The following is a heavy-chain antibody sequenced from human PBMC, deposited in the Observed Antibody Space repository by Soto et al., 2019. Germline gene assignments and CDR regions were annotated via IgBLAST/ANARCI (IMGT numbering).Heavy chain of an antibody. CDR1: AFSFTNAW. Sequence: GSLRLSCVASAFSFTNAWMSWVRQAPGKGLEWVGRIKSITDGGTTDYAAPVKGRFTISRDDSNNTLYLQMNSLKTEDTAVYYCSTGRSTYGLDSWGQGTLVSVSS. D-gene: IGHD5-18*01. CDR2: IKSITDGGTT. CDR3: STGRSTYGLDS. V-gene: IGHV3-15*01. J-gene: IGHJ4*02.